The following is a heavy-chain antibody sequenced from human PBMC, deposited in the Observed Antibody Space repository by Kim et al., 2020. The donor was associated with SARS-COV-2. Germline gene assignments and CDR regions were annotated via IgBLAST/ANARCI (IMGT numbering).Heavy chain of an antibody. D-gene: IGHD2-15*01. V-gene: IGHV3-20*04. CDR2: INWNGGRT. CDR1: GFTFDNNA. CDR3: ARQYGGGFDAFDI. J-gene: IGHJ3*02. Sequence: GGSLRLSCAASGFTFDNNAMSWVRQVPGKGLEWVSDINWNGGRTGYADSVKGRFTNSRDNAKNSLYLQMNSLRAEDTALYYCARQYGGGFDAFDIWGQGTMVSVSS.